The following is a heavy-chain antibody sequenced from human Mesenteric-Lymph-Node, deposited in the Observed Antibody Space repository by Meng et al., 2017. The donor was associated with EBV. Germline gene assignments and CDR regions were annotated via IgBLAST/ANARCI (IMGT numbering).Heavy chain of an antibody. CDR3: SAATTFEYFDS. V-gene: IGHV1-8*01. J-gene: IGHJ4*02. Sequence: QVQLVQSGAEVKKPGASVKVSCKASGYTFINYDINWVRQAPGRGLEWMGWMNPNSGNTAYAQKFQGRVSMTRSTSITTAYMELTGLRSDDTAVYYCSAATTFEYFDSWGQGTLVTASS. D-gene: IGHD6-13*01. CDR1: GYTFINYD. CDR2: MNPNSGNT.